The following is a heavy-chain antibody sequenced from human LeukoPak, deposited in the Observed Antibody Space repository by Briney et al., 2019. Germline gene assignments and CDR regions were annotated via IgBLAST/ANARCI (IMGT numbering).Heavy chain of an antibody. Sequence: SETLSLTCAVYGGSFSGYYWSWIRQPPGKGLEWIGEINHSGSTNYNPSLKSRVTISVDTSKNQFSLKLSSVTAADTAVYYCARRGLRYFDWLPYYYYMDVWGKGTTVTISS. V-gene: IGHV4-34*01. J-gene: IGHJ6*03. CDR3: ARRGLRYFDWLPYYYYMDV. CDR1: GGSFSGYY. CDR2: INHSGST. D-gene: IGHD3-9*01.